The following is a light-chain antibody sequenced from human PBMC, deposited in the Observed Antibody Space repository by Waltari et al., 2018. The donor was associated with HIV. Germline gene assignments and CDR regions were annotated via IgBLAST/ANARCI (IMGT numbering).Light chain of an antibody. CDR1: SSDVGGYNF. V-gene: IGLV2-14*03. CDR2: DVT. J-gene: IGLJ3*02. CDR3: ESYTSTSVWV. Sequence: QSALTQPASVSGSPGQSITISCTGSSSDVGGYNFVSWYQQHPGQAPRVLIYDVTTRPSGVSDRFSGSRSGDTASLTISGLQPEDEADYYCESYTSTSVWVFGGGTRLTVL.